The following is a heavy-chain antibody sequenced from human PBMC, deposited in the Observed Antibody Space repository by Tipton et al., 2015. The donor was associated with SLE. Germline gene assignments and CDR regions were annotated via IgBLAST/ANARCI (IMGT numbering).Heavy chain of an antibody. CDR3: AKARHYYDSSGYGPAFDI. J-gene: IGHJ3*02. Sequence: QSGAEVKKPGSSVKVSCKASGGTFSSYAISWVRQAPGQGLEWMGGIIPIFGTANYAQKFQGRVTITADESTSTAYMELSSLRSEDTAVYYCAKARHYYDSSGYGPAFDIWGQGTMVTVSS. CDR2: IIPIFGTA. D-gene: IGHD3-22*01. CDR1: GGTFSSYA. V-gene: IGHV1-69*01.